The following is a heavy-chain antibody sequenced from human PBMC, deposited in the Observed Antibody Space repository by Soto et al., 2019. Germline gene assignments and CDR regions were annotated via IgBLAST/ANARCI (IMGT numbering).Heavy chain of an antibody. CDR3: ARGLEGSGSYYGTWFDP. CDR2: INPNSGGT. V-gene: IGHV1-2*04. Sequence: QVQLVQSGAEVKKPGASVKVSCKASGYTFTGYYMHWVRQAPGQGLAWMGWINPNSGGTNYAQKFQGWVTMTRDTSISTAYMELSRLRSDDTAVYYCARGLEGSGSYYGTWFDPWGQGTLVTVSS. CDR1: GYTFTGYY. J-gene: IGHJ5*02. D-gene: IGHD3-10*01.